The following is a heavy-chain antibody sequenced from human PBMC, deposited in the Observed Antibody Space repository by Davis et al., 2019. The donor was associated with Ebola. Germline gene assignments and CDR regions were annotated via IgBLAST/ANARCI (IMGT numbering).Heavy chain of an antibody. CDR2: INPHNGNT. J-gene: IGHJ4*02. V-gene: IGHV1-18*04. CDR3: ARAQFPTTSDY. CDR1: GYTFTSYY. D-gene: IGHD1-1*01. Sequence: ASVKVSCKASGYTFTSYYMHWVRQAPGQGLEWMGWINPHNGNTNYAQNVQGRVTMTTDTSTTTAYMEVGSLRSDDTAVYYCARAQFPTTSDYWGQGTLVTVSS.